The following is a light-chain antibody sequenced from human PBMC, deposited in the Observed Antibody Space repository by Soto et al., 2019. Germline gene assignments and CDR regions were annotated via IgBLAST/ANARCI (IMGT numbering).Light chain of an antibody. CDR2: DAS. V-gene: IGKV3D-20*01. Sequence: EIVMTQSPATLSVAPGERATLSCRASQSISTFLAWYQQKPGLAPRLLIYDASSRATGIPDRFSGSGSGTDFTLSISRLEPEDFAVYYCQKYGNTPLTFGGGTKVDIK. CDR3: QKYGNTPLT. J-gene: IGKJ4*01. CDR1: QSISTF.